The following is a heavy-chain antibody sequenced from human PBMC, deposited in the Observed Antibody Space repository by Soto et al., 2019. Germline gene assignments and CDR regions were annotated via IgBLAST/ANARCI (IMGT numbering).Heavy chain of an antibody. D-gene: IGHD3-22*01. CDR1: GFTFSSYA. J-gene: IGHJ3*02. CDR3: AKDRSTMIVVVPAADAFDI. Sequence: GGSLRLSCVASGFTFSSYAMSWVRQAPGKGLEWVSAISGSGGSTYYADSVKGRFTISRDNSKNTLYLQMNSLRAEDTAVYYCAKDRSTMIVVVPAADAFDIWGQGTMVTVSS. V-gene: IGHV3-23*01. CDR2: ISGSGGST.